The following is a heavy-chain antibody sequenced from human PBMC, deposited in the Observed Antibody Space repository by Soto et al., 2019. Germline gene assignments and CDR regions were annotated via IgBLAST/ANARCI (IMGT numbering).Heavy chain of an antibody. CDR2: IYHSGST. Sequence: PSETLSLTCAVSGGSISSGGYSWSWIRQPPGKGLEWIGYIYHSGSTYYNPSLKSRVTISVDRSKNQFSLKLSSVTAADTAVYYCARDLGSAAFDIWGQGTMVTVSS. D-gene: IGHD1-26*01. V-gene: IGHV4-30-2*01. CDR1: GGSISSGGYS. J-gene: IGHJ3*02. CDR3: ARDLGSAAFDI.